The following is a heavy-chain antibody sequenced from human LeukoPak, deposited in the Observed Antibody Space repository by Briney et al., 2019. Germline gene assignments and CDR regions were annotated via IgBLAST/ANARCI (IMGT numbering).Heavy chain of an antibody. Sequence: GGSLRLSCAASGFTFSSYSMNWVRQAPGKGPEWVSSISSSSSYIYYADSVKGRFTISRDNAKNSLYLQMNSLRAEDTAVYYCARDSRRFLEWLDYWGQGTLVTVSS. J-gene: IGHJ4*02. CDR1: GFTFSSYS. CDR2: ISSSSSYI. D-gene: IGHD3-3*01. CDR3: ARDSRRFLEWLDY. V-gene: IGHV3-21*01.